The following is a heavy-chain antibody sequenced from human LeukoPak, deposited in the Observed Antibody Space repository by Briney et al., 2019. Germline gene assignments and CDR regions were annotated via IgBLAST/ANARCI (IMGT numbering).Heavy chain of an antibody. V-gene: IGHV1-18*01. CDR1: SYTFTSYG. CDR3: ASLTYYYYMDV. J-gene: IGHJ6*03. CDR2: ISAYNGNT. Sequence: ASVKVSCKASSYTFTSYGISWVRQAPGQGLEWMGWISAYNGNTNYAQKLQGRVTMTTDPSTSTAYMELRSLRSDGTAVYYCASLTYYYYMDVWGKGTTVTVSS.